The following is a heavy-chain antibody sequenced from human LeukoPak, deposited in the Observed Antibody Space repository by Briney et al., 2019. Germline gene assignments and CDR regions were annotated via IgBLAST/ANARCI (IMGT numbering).Heavy chain of an antibody. V-gene: IGHV3-23*01. J-gene: IGHJ4*02. D-gene: IGHD3-10*01. Sequence: PGGSLRLSCAASGSTFGSYGMNWVRQAPGKGLEWVSLISGNGDNTYYADSVKGRFTISRDNAKNSLYLQMNSLRAEDTAVYYCASQLLWFGELVDYWGQGTLVTVSS. CDR1: GSTFGSYG. CDR3: ASQLLWFGELVDY. CDR2: ISGNGDNT.